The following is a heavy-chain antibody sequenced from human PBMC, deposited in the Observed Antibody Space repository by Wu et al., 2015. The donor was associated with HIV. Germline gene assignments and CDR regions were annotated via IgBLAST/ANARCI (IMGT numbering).Heavy chain of an antibody. CDR1: GYTFTGYY. Sequence: QVQLVQSGAEVKKPGASVKVSCKASGYTFTGYYMHWVRQAPGQGLEWMGWINPNSGNTGYAQKFQGRVTMTRNTSISTAYMELSSLRSEDTAVYYCARRQRWLVRGDAFDIWGQGTMVTVSS. CDR2: INPNSGNT. V-gene: IGHV1-8*02. CDR3: ARRQRWLVRGDAFDI. J-gene: IGHJ3*02. D-gene: IGHD6-19*01.